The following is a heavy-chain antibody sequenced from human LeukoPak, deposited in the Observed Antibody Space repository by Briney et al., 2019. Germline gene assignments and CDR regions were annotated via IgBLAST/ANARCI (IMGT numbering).Heavy chain of an antibody. D-gene: IGHD5-18*01. Sequence: GGSLRLSCAASGFTVSSNYMSWVRQAPGKGLEWVANIKQDGSEKYYVDSVKSRFTISRDNAKNSLYLQMNSLRAEDTAVYYCARSSIQLWATYYFDYWGQGTLVTVSS. CDR3: ARSSIQLWATYYFDY. V-gene: IGHV3-7*05. J-gene: IGHJ4*02. CDR1: GFTVSSNY. CDR2: IKQDGSEK.